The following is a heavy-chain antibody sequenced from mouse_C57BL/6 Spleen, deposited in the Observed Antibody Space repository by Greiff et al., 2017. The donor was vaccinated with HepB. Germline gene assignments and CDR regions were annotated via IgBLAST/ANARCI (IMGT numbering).Heavy chain of an antibody. V-gene: IGHV1-26*01. CDR2: INPNNGGT. CDR1: GYTFTDYY. D-gene: IGHD1-1*01. CDR3: ALTVVAPMDY. Sequence: EVQLQQSGPELVKPGASVKISCKASGYTFTDYYMNWVKQSHGKSLEWIGDINPNNGGTSYNQKFTGKATLTVDKSSSTAYMELRSLTSEDSAVYYCALTVVAPMDYWGQGTSVTVSS. J-gene: IGHJ4*01.